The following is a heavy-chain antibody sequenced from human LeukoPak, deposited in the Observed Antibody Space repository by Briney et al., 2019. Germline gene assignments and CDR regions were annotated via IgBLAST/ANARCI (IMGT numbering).Heavy chain of an antibody. V-gene: IGHV3-21*01. CDR3: ARALAYYDFWSGFAHKNYYYYYMDV. J-gene: IGHJ6*03. D-gene: IGHD3-3*01. CDR1: GYTFSSYS. Sequence: GGSLRLSCAASGYTFSSYSMNWVRQAPGKGLEWVSSISSSSSYIYYADSVKGRFTISRDNAKNSLYLRMNSLRAEDTAVYYCARALAYYDFWSGFAHKNYYYYYMDVWGKGTTVTVSS. CDR2: ISSSSSYI.